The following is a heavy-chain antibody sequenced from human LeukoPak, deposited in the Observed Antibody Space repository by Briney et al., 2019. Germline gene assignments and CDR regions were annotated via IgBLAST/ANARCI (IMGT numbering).Heavy chain of an antibody. J-gene: IGHJ4*02. Sequence: PSQTLSLTCTVSGGSISSGGYYWSWIRQHPGKGLEWIGYIYYSGSTYYSPSLKSRVTISVGTSKNQFSLKLSSVTAADTAVYYCARGGLRYFDWLLDYWGQGTLVTVSS. D-gene: IGHD3-9*01. CDR2: IYYSGST. V-gene: IGHV4-31*03. CDR3: ARGGLRYFDWLLDY. CDR1: GGSISSGGYY.